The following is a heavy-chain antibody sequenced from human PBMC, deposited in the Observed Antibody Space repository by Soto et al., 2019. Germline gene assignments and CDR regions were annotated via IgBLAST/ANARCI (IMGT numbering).Heavy chain of an antibody. CDR2: IYYSGST. CDR3: ARAGLGSGSYLYFDY. J-gene: IGHJ4*02. V-gene: IGHV4-30-4*01. CDR1: GGSISSGDYY. Sequence: SETLSLTCTVSGGSISSGDYYWSWIRQPPGKGLEWIGYIYYSGSTYYNPSLKSRVTISVDTSKNQFSLKLSSVTAADTAVYYCARAGLGSGSYLYFDYWGQGTLVTVS. D-gene: IGHD3-10*01.